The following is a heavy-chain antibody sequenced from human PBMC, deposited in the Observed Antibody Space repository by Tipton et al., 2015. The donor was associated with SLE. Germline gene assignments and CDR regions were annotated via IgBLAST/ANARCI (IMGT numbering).Heavy chain of an antibody. J-gene: IGHJ4*02. D-gene: IGHD2-15*01. CDR1: GGSISSGGYY. CDR3: AKGSQRGYGSGGSCYPDY. Sequence: TLSLTCTVSGGSISSGGYYWSWIRQPPGKGLEWIGYIYYSGSTNYNPSLKSRVTISVDTSKNQFSLKLSSVTAADTAVYYCAKGSQRGYGSGGSCYPDYWGQGTLVTVSS. V-gene: IGHV4-61*08. CDR2: IYYSGST.